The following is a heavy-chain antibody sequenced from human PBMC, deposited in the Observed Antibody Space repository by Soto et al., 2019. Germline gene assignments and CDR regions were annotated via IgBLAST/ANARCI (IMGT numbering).Heavy chain of an antibody. D-gene: IGHD6-6*01. J-gene: IGHJ6*03. Sequence: GGSLRLSCAASGFTFSSYEMNWVRQAPGKGLEWVSYISSSGSTIYYADSVKGRFTISRNNAKNSLYLQMNSLRAEDADVYDCARGAPSSSYYYYYMDVWGKGTTVTVSS. CDR3: ARGAPSSSYYYYYMDV. V-gene: IGHV3-48*03. CDR1: GFTFSSYE. CDR2: ISSSGSTI.